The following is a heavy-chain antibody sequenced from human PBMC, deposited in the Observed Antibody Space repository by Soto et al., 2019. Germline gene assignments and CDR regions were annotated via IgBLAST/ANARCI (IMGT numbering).Heavy chain of an antibody. Sequence: QVQLQESGPGLVKPSETLSLTCTVSGGSISSYYWSWIRQPPGKGLEWIGYIYYSGSTNYNPSLKSRVTISVDTSKNQFSLKLSSVTAADTAVYYCARHRGLPTKGYFDYWGQGTLVTVSS. D-gene: IGHD1-1*01. CDR3: ARHRGLPTKGYFDY. V-gene: IGHV4-59*08. CDR2: IYYSGST. CDR1: GGSISSYY. J-gene: IGHJ4*02.